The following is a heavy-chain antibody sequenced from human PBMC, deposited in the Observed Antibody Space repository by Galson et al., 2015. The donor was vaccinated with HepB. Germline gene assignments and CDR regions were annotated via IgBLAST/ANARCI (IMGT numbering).Heavy chain of an antibody. V-gene: IGHV3-72*01. Sequence: SLRLSCAASGFTFSDHYVDWVRQAPGKGLEWVGRTRNKANSYTTEYAASVKGRFTISRDDSKNSLYLQMNSLKTEDTAVYYCARVVGAGGIDYWGQGTLVTVSS. CDR1: GFTFSDHY. CDR3: ARVVGAGGIDY. CDR2: TRNKANSYTT. J-gene: IGHJ4*02. D-gene: IGHD1-26*01.